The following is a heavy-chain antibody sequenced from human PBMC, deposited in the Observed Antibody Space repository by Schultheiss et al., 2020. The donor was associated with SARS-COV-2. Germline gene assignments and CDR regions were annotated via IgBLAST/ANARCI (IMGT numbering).Heavy chain of an antibody. CDR1: GFTFSSYG. Sequence: GGSLRLSCAASGFTFSSYGMHWVRQAPGKGLEWVSVIYSGGSTYYADSVKGRFTISRHNSKNTLYLQMNSLRAEDTAVYYCARVKADPWGQGTLVTVSS. J-gene: IGHJ5*02. CDR3: ARVKADP. CDR2: IYSGGST. V-gene: IGHV3-66*02.